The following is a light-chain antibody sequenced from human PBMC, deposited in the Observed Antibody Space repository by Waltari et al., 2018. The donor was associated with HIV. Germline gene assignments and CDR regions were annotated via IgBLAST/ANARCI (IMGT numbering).Light chain of an antibody. CDR2: ATS. J-gene: IGKJ1*01. V-gene: IGKV1-39*01. CDR1: ETISHY. Sequence: DIKMTQSPSSLSAFVGDRVAITCRTSETISHYLNWYRQRPGEAPKLLIYATSTLQSGIPGRFSGSGSGTNFTLTINNLEPEDFALYFCQQSLTTPWTFGQGTNVE. CDR3: QQSLTTPWT.